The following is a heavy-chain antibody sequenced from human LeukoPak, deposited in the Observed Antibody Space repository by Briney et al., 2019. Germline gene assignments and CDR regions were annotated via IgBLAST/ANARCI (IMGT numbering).Heavy chain of an antibody. D-gene: IGHD3-16*01. CDR3: ARERGSYYYYMDV. Sequence: GSLRLSCAASEFTFRTYSMNWVRQAPGKGLEWVSSISSSSSYIYYADSVKGRFTISRDNAKNSLYLQMNSLRAEDTAVYYCARERGSYYYYMDVWGKGTTVTVSS. CDR1: EFTFRTYS. CDR2: ISSSSSYI. J-gene: IGHJ6*03. V-gene: IGHV3-21*01.